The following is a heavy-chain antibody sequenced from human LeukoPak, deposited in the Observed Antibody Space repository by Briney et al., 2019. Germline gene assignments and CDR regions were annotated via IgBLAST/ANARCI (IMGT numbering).Heavy chain of an antibody. Sequence: GASVTVSCKASGYTFTSYAMHWVRQAPGQRLEWMGWINAGNGNTKYSQKFQGRVTITRDTSASTAYMELSSLRSEDTAVYYCARGAPENWFDPWGQGTLVTVSS. CDR1: GYTFTSYA. J-gene: IGHJ5*02. CDR2: INAGNGNT. D-gene: IGHD4/OR15-4a*01. V-gene: IGHV1-3*01. CDR3: ARGAPENWFDP.